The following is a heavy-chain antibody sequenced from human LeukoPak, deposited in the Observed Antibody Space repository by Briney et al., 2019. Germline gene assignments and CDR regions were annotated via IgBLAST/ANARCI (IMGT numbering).Heavy chain of an antibody. CDR1: GFTFSSYG. V-gene: IGHV3-30*02. Sequence: GGSLRLSCAASGFTFSSYGMHWVRQAPGKGLEWVAFIRYDGSNRYYADSVKGRFTISRDNSKNTLYLQMNSLRAEDTAMYFCAKDKDPWKSTSISDFDYWGQGTLVTVSS. CDR2: IRYDGSNR. CDR3: AKDKDPWKSTSISDFDY. J-gene: IGHJ4*02. D-gene: IGHD1-1*01.